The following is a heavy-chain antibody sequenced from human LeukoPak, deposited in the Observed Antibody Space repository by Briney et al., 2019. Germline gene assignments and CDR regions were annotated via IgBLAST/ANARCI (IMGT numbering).Heavy chain of an antibody. V-gene: IGHV1-3*01. CDR3: ARGGGYSTTNWFDP. CDR2: INAGNGNT. D-gene: IGHD3-3*01. J-gene: IGHJ5*02. Sequence: ASVKVSCKASGYTFTSYAMHWVRQAPGQRLEWMGWINAGNGNTKYSQKFQGRVTITRDTSASTAYMELSSLRSEDTAVYYCARGGGYSTTNWFDPWGQGTLATVSS. CDR1: GYTFTSYA.